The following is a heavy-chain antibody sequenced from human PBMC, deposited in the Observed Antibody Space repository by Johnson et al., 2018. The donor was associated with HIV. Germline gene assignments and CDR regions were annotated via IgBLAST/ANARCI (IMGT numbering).Heavy chain of an antibody. CDR1: GFTFSSYG. CDR3: AKGLDTAMVRDAFDI. CDR2: ISYDGSNK. D-gene: IGHD5-18*01. J-gene: IGHJ3*02. Sequence: QVQLVESGGGVVQPGGCLRLSCTTSGFTFSSYGMHWVRQAPGKGLEWVALISYDGSNKYYADSVKGRFTISRDNSKNTLYLQMNSLRAEDTAVYYCAKGLDTAMVRDAFDIWGQGTMVTVSS. V-gene: IGHV3-30*19.